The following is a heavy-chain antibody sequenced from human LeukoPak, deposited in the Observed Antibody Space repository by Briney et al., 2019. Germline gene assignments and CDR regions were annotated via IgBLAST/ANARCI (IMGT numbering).Heavy chain of an antibody. D-gene: IGHD3-10*01. CDR1: GGTISSYY. V-gene: IGHV4-59*05. J-gene: IGHJ5*02. Sequence: SETLSLTCTVSGGTISSYYWNWIRQPLGKGLEWIGSIYYSGSTYYNPSLKSRVTISVDTSKSQFSLKLRSVTAADTAVYYCALLWFGESNWFDPWGQGTLVTVSS. CDR3: ALLWFGESNWFDP. CDR2: IYYSGST.